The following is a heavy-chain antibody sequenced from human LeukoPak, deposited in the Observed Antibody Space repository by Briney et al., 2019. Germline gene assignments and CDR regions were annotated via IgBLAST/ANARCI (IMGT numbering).Heavy chain of an antibody. CDR3: AKLPTRRTARYGLEDGMDV. V-gene: IGHV3-30*18. CDR2: ISYDGSNK. CDR1: GFTFSSYG. D-gene: IGHD4/OR15-4a*01. Sequence: GGSLRLSCAASGFTFSSYGMHWVRKAPGKGRDWGAVISYDGSNKYYADSVKGRFTISRDNSKNTLYLQMNSLRAEDTAVYYCAKLPTRRTARYGLEDGMDVWGKGTTVTVSS. J-gene: IGHJ6*04.